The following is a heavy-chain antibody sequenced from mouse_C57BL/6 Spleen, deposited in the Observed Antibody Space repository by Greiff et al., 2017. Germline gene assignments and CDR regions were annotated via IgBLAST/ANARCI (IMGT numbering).Heavy chain of an antibody. CDR2: IYPGNGDT. J-gene: IGHJ3*01. V-gene: IGHV1-80*01. CDR3: ERWGGLLSVAY. Sequence: VQLQQSGAELVKPGASVKISCKASGYAFSSYWMNWVKQRPGKGLEWIGQIYPGNGDTNYNGKFKGKATLTADKSSSTAYMRLSSLTSEDSAVYCCERWGGLLSVAYWGNGALVTVYA. CDR1: GYAFSSYW. D-gene: IGHD1-1*01.